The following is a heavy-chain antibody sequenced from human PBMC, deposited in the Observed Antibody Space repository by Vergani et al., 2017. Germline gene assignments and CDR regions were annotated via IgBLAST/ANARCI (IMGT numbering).Heavy chain of an antibody. CDR1: GFTVSSNY. CDR2: IYSGGST. V-gene: IGHV3-53*01. D-gene: IGHD2-2*01. J-gene: IGHJ4*02. CDR3: ARELGYCSSTSCYYYFDY. Sequence: EVQLLESGGGLVQPGGSLRLSCAASGFTVSSNYMSWVRQAPGKGLEWVSVIYSGGSTYYADSVKGRFTISRDNSKNTLYLQMNSLRAEDTAVYYCARELGYCSSTSCYYYFDYWGQGTLVTVSS.